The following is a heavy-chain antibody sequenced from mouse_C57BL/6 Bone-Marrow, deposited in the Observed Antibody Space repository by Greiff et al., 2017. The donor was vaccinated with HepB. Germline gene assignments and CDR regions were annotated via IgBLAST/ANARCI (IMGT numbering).Heavy chain of an antibody. J-gene: IGHJ4*01. CDR1: GYAFSSSW. CDR2: IYPGDGDT. D-gene: IGHD2-4*01. CDR3: AFYDYDFYAMDY. V-gene: IGHV1-82*01. Sequence: VKLMESGPELVKPGASVKISCKASGYAFSSSWMNWVKQRPGKGLEWIGRIYPGDGDTNYNGKFKGKATLTADKSSSTAYMQLSSLTSEDSAVYFCAFYDYDFYAMDYWGQGTSVTVSS.